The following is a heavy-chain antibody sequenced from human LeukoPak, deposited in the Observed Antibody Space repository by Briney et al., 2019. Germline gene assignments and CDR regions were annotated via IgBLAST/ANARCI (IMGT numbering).Heavy chain of an antibody. CDR2: MNPNSGNT. J-gene: IGHJ4*02. CDR1: GYTFSGYD. CDR3: ARALRNQLLSDS. D-gene: IGHD2-2*01. Sequence: ASVKVSCKASGYTFSGYDVIWVRQATGLGLEWMGWMNPNSGNTGYAQKFQGRVSMTGDSSINIAYMELSSLISEDTAVYYCARALRNQLLSDSWGQGTLVTVSS. V-gene: IGHV1-8*01.